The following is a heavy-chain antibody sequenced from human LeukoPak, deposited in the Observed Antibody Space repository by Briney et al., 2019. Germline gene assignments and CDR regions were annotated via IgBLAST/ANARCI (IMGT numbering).Heavy chain of an antibody. V-gene: IGHV4-4*07. CDR2: IYTSGST. J-gene: IGHJ4*02. CDR3: ARDKTWIQLGGDYFDY. CDR1: GGSISSYY. Sequence: SETLSLTCTVSGGSISSYYWSWIRQPAGKGLEWIGRIYTSGSTNYNSSLKSRVTMSVDTSKNQFSLKLSSVTAADTAVYYCARDKTWIQLGGDYFDYWGQGTLVTVSS. D-gene: IGHD5-18*01.